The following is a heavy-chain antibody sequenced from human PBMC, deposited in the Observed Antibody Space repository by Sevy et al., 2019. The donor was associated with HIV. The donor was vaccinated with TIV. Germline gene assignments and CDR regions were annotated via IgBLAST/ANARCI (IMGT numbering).Heavy chain of an antibody. Sequence: RGSLRLSCAASGFTFSSYGMHWVRQAPGKGLEWVAVISYDGSNKYYADSVKGRFTISRDNSKNTLYLQMNSLRAEDTAVYYCAKDRTTGIAAAGTPFDYWGQRTLVTVSS. J-gene: IGHJ4*02. CDR1: GFTFSSYG. CDR3: AKDRTTGIAAAGTPFDY. V-gene: IGHV3-30*18. D-gene: IGHD6-13*01. CDR2: ISYDGSNK.